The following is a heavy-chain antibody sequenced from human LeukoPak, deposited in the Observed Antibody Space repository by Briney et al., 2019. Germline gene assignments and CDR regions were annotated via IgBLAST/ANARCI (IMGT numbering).Heavy chain of an antibody. V-gene: IGHV4-61*01. Sequence: SETLSLTCTVSGGSISSSSYYWSWIRQPPGKGLEWIGYIYYSGSTNYNPSLKSRVTISVDTSKNQFSLKLSSVTAADTAVYYCARVEQQLVLDYWGQGTLVTVSS. J-gene: IGHJ4*02. D-gene: IGHD6-13*01. CDR1: GGSISSSSYY. CDR2: IYYSGST. CDR3: ARVEQQLVLDY.